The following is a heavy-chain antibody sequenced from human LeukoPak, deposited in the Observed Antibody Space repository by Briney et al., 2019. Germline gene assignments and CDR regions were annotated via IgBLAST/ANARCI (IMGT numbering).Heavy chain of an antibody. D-gene: IGHD2-15*01. J-gene: IGHJ6*03. CDR2: ISGRDGKT. Sequence: GGSLRLSCAASGFTFSNYNMNWVRQAPGKGLEWVSTISGRDGKTNYADSVKGRFTISRDNSKNTLYLQMNSLRAEDTAIYYCAKNGDRGAYCTGGTCYPYFYYYMDVWGKGTTVTI. CDR3: AKNGDRGAYCTGGTCYPYFYYYMDV. CDR1: GFTFSNYN. V-gene: IGHV3-23*01.